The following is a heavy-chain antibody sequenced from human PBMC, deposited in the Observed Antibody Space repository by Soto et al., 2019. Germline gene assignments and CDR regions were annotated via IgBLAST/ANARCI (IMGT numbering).Heavy chain of an antibody. CDR3: ARHPEPYKWSYDEYFQH. D-gene: IGHD1-7*01. V-gene: IGHV4-39*01. J-gene: IGHJ1*01. CDR1: GGSISSSSYY. Sequence: QLQLQESGRGLLEPSETLSLTCTVSGGSISSSSYYWGWVRQAPGKGLEWIGHIYYSGKSYYNPSLQSRVTISVDTSKNQFYLSLSSVTAADTGVYYCARHPEPYKWSYDEYFQHWGQGTLVTVSS. CDR2: IYYSGKS.